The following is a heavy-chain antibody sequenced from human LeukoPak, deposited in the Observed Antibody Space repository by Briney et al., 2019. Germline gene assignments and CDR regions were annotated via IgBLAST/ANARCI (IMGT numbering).Heavy chain of an antibody. V-gene: IGHV4-4*07. CDR2: IYTSGST. J-gene: IGHJ4*02. Sequence: PSETLSLTCTVSGGSISRYYWSWIRQPAGKGLEWIGRIYTSGSTNYNPSLKSRVTISVDKSKNQFSLKLSSVTAADTAVYYCARDLRYSSGWYLFDYWGQGSLVTVSS. CDR3: ARDLRYSSGWYLFDY. D-gene: IGHD6-19*01. CDR1: GGSISRYY.